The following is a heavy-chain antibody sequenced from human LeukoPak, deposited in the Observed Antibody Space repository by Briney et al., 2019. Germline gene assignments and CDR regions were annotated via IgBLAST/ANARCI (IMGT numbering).Heavy chain of an antibody. V-gene: IGHV3-23*01. CDR3: AKSDYYDSSGHPSSFDY. Sequence: GGSLRLSCAASGFPFSSYAMSWVRQAPGKGLEWVSVISGSGDTTYYADSVKGRFTISRDEFKNTLYLRMNSLRAEDTAVYYCAKSDYYDSSGHPSSFDYWGQGSLVTVSS. CDR2: ISGSGDTT. D-gene: IGHD3-22*01. J-gene: IGHJ4*02. CDR1: GFPFSSYA.